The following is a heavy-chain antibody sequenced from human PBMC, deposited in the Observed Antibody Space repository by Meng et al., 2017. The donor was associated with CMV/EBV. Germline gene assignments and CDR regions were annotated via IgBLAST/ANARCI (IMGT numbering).Heavy chain of an antibody. Sequence: QWQGVGSGGGVVHLGRSLGLSLATSGVTFSSYARHWVRQAPGKGLEWVAVISYDGSNKYYADSVKGRVTISSDNSKNTLYLQMNSLRAEDTAVYYCARGDYFDYWGQGTLVTVSS. V-gene: IGHV3-30-3*01. CDR2: ISYDGSNK. CDR1: GVTFSSYA. CDR3: ARGDYFDY. J-gene: IGHJ4*02.